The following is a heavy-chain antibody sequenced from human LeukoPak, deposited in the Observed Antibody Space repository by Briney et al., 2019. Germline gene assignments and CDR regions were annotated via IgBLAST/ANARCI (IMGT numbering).Heavy chain of an antibody. J-gene: IGHJ4*02. CDR3: ARERDYDSSGYYVFGY. D-gene: IGHD3-22*01. Sequence: PGGSLRLSCAASGFTFSSYEMNWVRQAPGKGLEWVSYIIISGSTIYYADSVKGRFTISRDNSKNTLYLQMNSLRAEDTAVYYCARERDYDSSGYYVFGYWGQGTLVTVSS. V-gene: IGHV3-48*03. CDR1: GFTFSSYE. CDR2: IIISGSTI.